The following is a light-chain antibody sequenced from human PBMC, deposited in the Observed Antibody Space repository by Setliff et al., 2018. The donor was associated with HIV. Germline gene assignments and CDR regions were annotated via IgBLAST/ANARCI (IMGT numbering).Light chain of an antibody. CDR3: CSYTSSSTLPYV. Sequence: QSALTQPRSVSGSPGQSVTISCTGTSSDIGAHDYVSRYQQHPGKAPKLMTYHVSKRPSGVPDRFSASKSGNTASLTISGLQAEDEAEYYCCSYTSSSTLPYVFGSGTKVTVL. CDR2: HVS. J-gene: IGLJ1*01. V-gene: IGLV2-11*01. CDR1: SSDIGAHDY.